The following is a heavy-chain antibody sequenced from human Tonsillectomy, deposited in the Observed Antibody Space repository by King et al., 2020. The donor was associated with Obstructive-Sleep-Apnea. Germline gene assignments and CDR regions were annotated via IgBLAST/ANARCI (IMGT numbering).Heavy chain of an antibody. CDR1: GFTFSSYG. Sequence: VQLVESGGGLEQPGGSLRLSCAASGFTFSSYGMIWVRQAPGKGLEWVSGISSSGGMTYYADSVKGRITISRDNSKNTFYLQMNSLRAEDTAVYYCARGGSGWYFDHWGQGTLVTVSS. D-gene: IGHD6-19*01. CDR3: ARGGSGWYFDH. CDR2: ISSSGGMT. J-gene: IGHJ4*02. V-gene: IGHV3-23*04.